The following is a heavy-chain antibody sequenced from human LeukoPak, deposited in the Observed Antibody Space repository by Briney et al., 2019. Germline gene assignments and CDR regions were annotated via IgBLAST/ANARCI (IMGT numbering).Heavy chain of an antibody. D-gene: IGHD1-26*01. CDR1: GCTFTGYY. V-gene: IGHV1-2*02. J-gene: IGHJ4*02. Sequence: ASVKVSCKASGCTFTGYYMHWVRQAPGQGLEWMGWINPNSGGTNYAQKFQGRVTMTRDTSISTAYMELSRLRSDDTAVYYCAREDIVGVTEGVDYWGQGTLVTVSS. CDR3: AREDIVGVTEGVDY. CDR2: INPNSGGT.